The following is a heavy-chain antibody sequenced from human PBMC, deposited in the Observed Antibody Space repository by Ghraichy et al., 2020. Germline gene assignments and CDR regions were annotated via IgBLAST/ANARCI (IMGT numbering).Heavy chain of an antibody. CDR3: VRPTRKGSHAEFEY. CDR2: IYPADSDT. Sequence: GESLNISCKGSGYIFNTYWIGWVRQMPGKGLEWMGTIYPADSDTRYSPSFQGQVTMSVDKSITTAFLHLRGLKASDTATYYCVRPTRKGSHAEFEYWGPGTQVTVSS. V-gene: IGHV5-51*01. CDR1: GYIFNTYW. J-gene: IGHJ4*02.